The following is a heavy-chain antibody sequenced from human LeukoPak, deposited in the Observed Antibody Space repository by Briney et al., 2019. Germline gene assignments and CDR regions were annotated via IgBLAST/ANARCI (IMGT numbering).Heavy chain of an antibody. J-gene: IGHJ5*02. CDR3: ARHDFGGTQEPFDP. D-gene: IGHD2-21*01. Sequence: PSEILSLTCTVSGGSISSSSYYWGWIRQPPGKGLEWIGSIYYSGSTYYNPSLKSRVTISVDTSKNQFSLKLSSVTAADTAVYYCARHDFGGTQEPFDPWGQGTLVTVSS. CDR2: IYYSGST. CDR1: GGSISSSSYY. V-gene: IGHV4-39*01.